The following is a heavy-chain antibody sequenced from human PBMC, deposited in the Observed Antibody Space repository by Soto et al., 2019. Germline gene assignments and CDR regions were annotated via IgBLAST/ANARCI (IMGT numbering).Heavy chain of an antibody. J-gene: IGHJ6*02. CDR3: ARGHVVVPAAILSPYYYYGMDV. D-gene: IGHD2-2*01. CDR1: GGTFSSYA. V-gene: IGHV1-69*13. Sequence: GASVKVSCKASGGTFSSYAISWVRQAPGQGLEWMGGIIPIFGTANYAQKFQGRVTITADESTSTAYMELSSLRSEDTAVYYCARGHVVVPAAILSPYYYYGMDVWGQGTXVTVSS. CDR2: IIPIFGTA.